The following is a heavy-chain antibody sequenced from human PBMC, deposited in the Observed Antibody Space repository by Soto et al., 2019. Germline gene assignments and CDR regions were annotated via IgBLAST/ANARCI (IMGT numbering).Heavy chain of an antibody. CDR1: GFTFSNYW. CDR2: ITDDGRTT. Sequence: HPGGSLRLSCAASGFTFSNYWMHWVRQAPGKGLVWVSRITDDGRTTTYADSVKGRFTISRDNAKNTLYLQMKSLRADDTALYYCARDKSGPADYWGQGTLVTVSS. J-gene: IGHJ4*02. CDR3: ARDKSGPADY. V-gene: IGHV3-74*01. D-gene: IGHD5-12*01.